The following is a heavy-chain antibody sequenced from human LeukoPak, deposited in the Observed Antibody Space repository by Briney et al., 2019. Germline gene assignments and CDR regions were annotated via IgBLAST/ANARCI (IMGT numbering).Heavy chain of an antibody. J-gene: IGHJ4*02. CDR1: GYILSELF. V-gene: IGHV1-24*01. CDR2: FDPENGEI. Sequence: ASVKVSCKVSGYILSELFMYWVRQTPGQGLEWMGSFDPENGEIIYAQKFQGRITMTDDTSTQTAYMELSSLGSEDTAVYYCATDGSGRYALVRWGQGTLVTVTS. CDR3: ATDGSGRYALVR. D-gene: IGHD3-10*01.